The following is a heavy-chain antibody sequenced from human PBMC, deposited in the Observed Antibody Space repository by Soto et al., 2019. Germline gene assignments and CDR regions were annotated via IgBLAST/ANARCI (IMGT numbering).Heavy chain of an antibody. CDR1: GFTFSSYA. V-gene: IGHV3-30-3*01. Sequence: QVQLVESGGGVVQPGRSLRLSCAASGFTFSSYAMHWVRQAPGKGLEWVAVISYDGSNKYYADSVKGRFTISRDNYKNALYLQMNSLRDEDTAVYYCARDSRGYGDYVGYFDYWGQGTLVTVSS. CDR3: ARDSRGYGDYVGYFDY. CDR2: ISYDGSNK. J-gene: IGHJ4*01. D-gene: IGHD4-17*01.